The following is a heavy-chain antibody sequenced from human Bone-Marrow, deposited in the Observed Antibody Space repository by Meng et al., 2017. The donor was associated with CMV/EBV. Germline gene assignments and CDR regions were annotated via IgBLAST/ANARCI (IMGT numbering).Heavy chain of an antibody. V-gene: IGHV3-43D*03. J-gene: IGHJ5*02. CDR1: GFTFDDYA. CDR2: ISWDGGST. D-gene: IGHD2-21*01. Sequence: GGSLRLSCAASGFTFDDYAMHWVRQAPGKGLEWVSLISWDGGSTYYADSVKGRFTISRDNSKNYLYLQMNSLRAEDTAVYYCAREGAYCGGDCYSARWFDPWGQGTLVTVSS. CDR3: AREGAYCGGDCYSARWFDP.